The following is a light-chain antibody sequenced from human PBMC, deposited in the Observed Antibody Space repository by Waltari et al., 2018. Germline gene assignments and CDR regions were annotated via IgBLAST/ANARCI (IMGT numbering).Light chain of an antibody. J-gene: IGKJ1*01. CDR2: AAS. V-gene: IGKV3-20*01. CDR3: QHYVRLPVT. CDR1: QSVGRT. Sequence: EVVLTQSPGTLSLSPGDRATLSCRTSQSVGRTLAWYQQKPGQAPWLLIYAASTRATGIPDRFSGSGSGTDFSLTITRLEPEDFAVYYCQHYVRLPVTFGQGTKVEIK.